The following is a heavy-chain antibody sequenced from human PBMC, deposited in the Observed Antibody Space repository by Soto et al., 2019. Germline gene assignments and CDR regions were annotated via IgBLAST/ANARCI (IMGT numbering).Heavy chain of an antibody. CDR1: GFTFSSYG. J-gene: IGHJ4*02. CDR2: ISYDGSNK. CDR3: AKDRDSSGWYYFDY. D-gene: IGHD6-19*01. Sequence: QVQLVESGGGVVQPGRSLRLSCAASGFTFSSYGMHWVRQAPGKGLEWVAVISYDGSNKYYADSVKGRFTISRDNSKNTLYLQMNSLRAEDTAVYYCAKDRDSSGWYYFDYWCQGTLVTVSS. V-gene: IGHV3-30*18.